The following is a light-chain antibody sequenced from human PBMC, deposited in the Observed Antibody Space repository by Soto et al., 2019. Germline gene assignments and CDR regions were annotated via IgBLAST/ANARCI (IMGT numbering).Light chain of an antibody. V-gene: IGKV1-12*01. CDR2: TGS. CDR1: RGIKNW. J-gene: IGKJ5*01. CDR3: QQAASFPIT. Sequence: DIQMTQSPSSLSASVGDRVSITCRASRGIKNWLAWYQQKPGKAPNLLIYTGSSLQSGVPSRFSGSGSGTDFTLTINSLQPEDFATYYCQQAASFPITFGQGTRREIK.